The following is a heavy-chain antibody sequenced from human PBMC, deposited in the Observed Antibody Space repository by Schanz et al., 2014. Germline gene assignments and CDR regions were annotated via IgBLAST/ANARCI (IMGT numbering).Heavy chain of an antibody. D-gene: IGHD3-10*01. Sequence: EVQLVESGGGLVQPGGSLRLSCAASGFTFSSYAMSWVRQAPGKGLEWVSGITGASDNIDYAESVKGRFTISRDNSKNTLYLQMNSLRPEDTAVYYCAKYRGYYRVSGSYRELEYWGQGTLVTVSS. CDR3: AKYRGYYRVSGSYRELEY. J-gene: IGHJ4*02. CDR1: GFTFSSYA. CDR2: ITGASDNI. V-gene: IGHV3-23*04.